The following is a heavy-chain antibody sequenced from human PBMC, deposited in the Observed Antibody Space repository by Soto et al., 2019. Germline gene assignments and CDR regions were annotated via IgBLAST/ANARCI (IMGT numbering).Heavy chain of an antibody. V-gene: IGHV2-5*01. Sequence: QGTLKESDPTLVKPTQTLTLTCSFSGFSLSTSGVGVGWIRQSPGKALEWLALIYWSGDEHYRPSLKSRLSIIKDNSKNHVVLIMTDMDPVDTATYYCARGLATLPVFAFDIWGQGTMVTLSS. D-gene: IGHD6-6*01. CDR1: GFSLSTSGVG. CDR3: ARGLATLPVFAFDI. J-gene: IGHJ3*02. CDR2: IYWSGDE.